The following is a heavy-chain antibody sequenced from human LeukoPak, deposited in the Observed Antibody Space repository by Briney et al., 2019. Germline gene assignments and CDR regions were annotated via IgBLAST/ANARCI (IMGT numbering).Heavy chain of an antibody. Sequence: ASVKVSCKASGGTFSSYAIIWVRQAPGQGLEWMGRIIPIFGTANYAQKFQGRVTITTDESTSTAYMELSSLRSEDTAVYYCARDGIAGKDYYYYMDVWGKGTTVTVSS. J-gene: IGHJ6*03. V-gene: IGHV1-69*05. D-gene: IGHD6-13*01. CDR1: GGTFSSYA. CDR2: IIPIFGTA. CDR3: ARDGIAGKDYYYYMDV.